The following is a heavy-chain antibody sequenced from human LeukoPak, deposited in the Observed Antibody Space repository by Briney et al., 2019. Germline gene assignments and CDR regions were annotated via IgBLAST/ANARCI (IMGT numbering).Heavy chain of an antibody. Sequence: PGGSLRLSCAASGFLFSNYGMHWVRQGPGKGLEWVASIRYGGASRYYADSVKGRFTISRDNAKNSLYLQMNSLRAEDTAVYYCARDLGMATVTHLPLDGMDVWGQGTTVTVSS. CDR2: IRYGGASR. D-gene: IGHD4-17*01. CDR3: ARDLGMATVTHLPLDGMDV. V-gene: IGHV3-33*08. J-gene: IGHJ6*02. CDR1: GFLFSNYG.